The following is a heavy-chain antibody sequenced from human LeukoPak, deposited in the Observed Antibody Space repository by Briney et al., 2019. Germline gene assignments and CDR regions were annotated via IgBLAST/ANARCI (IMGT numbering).Heavy chain of an antibody. CDR3: AKDRAQQLVLDF. D-gene: IGHD6-13*01. Sequence: PGGSLRLSCAASGFNFTMYWMHWVRQAPGKGLVWVSRINNDGSTTSHADSVKGRFTISRDNSKNTLFLQMNSLRAEDTAVYYCAKDRAQQLVLDFWGQGTLVTVSS. V-gene: IGHV3-74*01. J-gene: IGHJ4*02. CDR2: INNDGSTT. CDR1: GFNFTMYW.